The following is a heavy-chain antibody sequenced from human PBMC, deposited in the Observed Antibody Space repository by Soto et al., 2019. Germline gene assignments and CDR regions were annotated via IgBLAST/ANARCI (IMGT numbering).Heavy chain of an antibody. D-gene: IGHD2-15*01. J-gene: IGHJ3*02. CDR2: ISYDGSNK. CDR3: ARDLGETYCSGGSCYLEAGAFDI. CDR1: GFTFSSYA. V-gene: IGHV3-30-3*01. Sequence: PGGSLRLSCAASGFTFSSYAMHWVRQAPGKGLEWVAVISYDGSNKYYADSVKGRFTISRDNSKNTLYLQMNSLRAEDTAVYYCARDLGETYCSGGSCYLEAGAFDIWGQGTMVTVS.